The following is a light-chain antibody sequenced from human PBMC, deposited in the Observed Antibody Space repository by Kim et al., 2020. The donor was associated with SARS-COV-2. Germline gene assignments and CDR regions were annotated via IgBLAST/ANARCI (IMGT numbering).Light chain of an antibody. CDR1: QDIANF. CDR2: AAS. J-gene: IGKJ1*01. Sequence: ASVGDTVTITCRASQDIANFLAWYQQKPGRVPQLLIYAASSLQSGVPSRFSGSGSGTDFTLTISSLQPEDVATYYCQKCDTAPWTFGQGTKVDIK. V-gene: IGKV1-27*01. CDR3: QKCDTAPWT.